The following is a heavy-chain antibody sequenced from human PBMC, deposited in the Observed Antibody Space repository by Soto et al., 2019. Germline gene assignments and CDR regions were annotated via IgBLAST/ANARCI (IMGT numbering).Heavy chain of an antibody. D-gene: IGHD3-22*01. J-gene: IGHJ3*02. CDR3: AGPGPYYYDSSGYYPDAFDI. CDR1: GYSFTSYW. V-gene: IGHV5-51*01. CDR2: IYPGDSDT. Sequence: GESLKISCKGSGYSFTSYWIGWVRQMPGKGLEWMGIIYPGDSDTRYSPSFQGQVTISADKSISTAYLQWSSLKASETAMYYCAGPGPYYYDSSGYYPDAFDIWGQGTMVTVSS.